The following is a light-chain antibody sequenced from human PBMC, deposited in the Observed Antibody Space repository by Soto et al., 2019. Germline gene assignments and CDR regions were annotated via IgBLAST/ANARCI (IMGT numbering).Light chain of an antibody. CDR2: DAS. V-gene: IGKV1-5*01. CDR3: QQYNTYRT. CDR1: QSIYKW. J-gene: IGKJ1*01. Sequence: DIQITQSPSTLSASVGDRVTITCRASQSIYKWLAWYQQKPGKAPKLLIYDASTLQSGVPPRFSGSGSGTDFTLTIXSLQPDDFATYYCQQYNTYRTFGQGTKV.